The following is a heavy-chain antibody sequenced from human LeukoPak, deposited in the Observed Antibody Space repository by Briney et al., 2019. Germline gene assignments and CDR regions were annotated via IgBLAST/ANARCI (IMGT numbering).Heavy chain of an antibody. CDR3: AKGIAMTTVTTWFDY. J-gene: IGHJ4*02. CDR1: GFTFSSYA. Sequence: PGGSLRLSCAASGFTFSSYAMSWVRQAPGKGLEWVSAISGSGGSTYYADSVKGRFIISRDNSKNTLYLQMNSLRAEDTAVYYCAKGIAMTTVTTWFDYWGQGTLVTVSS. CDR2: ISGSGGST. V-gene: IGHV3-23*01. D-gene: IGHD4-17*01.